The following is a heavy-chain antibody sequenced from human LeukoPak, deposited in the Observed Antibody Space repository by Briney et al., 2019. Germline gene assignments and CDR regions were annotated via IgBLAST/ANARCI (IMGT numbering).Heavy chain of an antibody. Sequence: SETLSLTCTVSGGSISSGDYYWSWIRQPPGKGLEWIGYIYYSGSTYYNPSLKSRVTISVDTSKNQLSLKLSSVTAADTAVYYCARTLRAAEAFDIWGQGTMVTVSS. CDR2: IYYSGST. CDR1: GGSISSGDYY. V-gene: IGHV4-30-4*01. CDR3: ARTLRAAEAFDI. J-gene: IGHJ3*02. D-gene: IGHD2/OR15-2a*01.